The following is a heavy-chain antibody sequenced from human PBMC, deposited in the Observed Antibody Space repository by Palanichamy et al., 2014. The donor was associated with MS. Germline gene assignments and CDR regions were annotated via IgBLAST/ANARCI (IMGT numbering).Heavy chain of an antibody. J-gene: IGHJ4*02. V-gene: IGHV4-39*01. CDR1: GGSIGSNYHY. Sequence: LQLQESGPGLLKPSETLSLTCTVSGGSIGSNYHYWAWIRQPPGKGLGWLGSMYYGGTTFYNPSLRSRISTSIDTLKNQFSLKLTSVTATDTAVYYCARQMMIPRFDYWGQGIPVIVSS. CDR3: ARQMMIPRFDY. D-gene: IGHD3-16*01. CDR2: MYYGGTT.